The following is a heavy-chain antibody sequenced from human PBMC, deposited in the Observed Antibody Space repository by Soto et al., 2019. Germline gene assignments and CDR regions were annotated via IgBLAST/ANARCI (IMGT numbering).Heavy chain of an antibody. V-gene: IGHV3-33*01. D-gene: IGHD3-9*01. J-gene: IGHJ4*02. CDR3: ARDPLHYDILTGYSPNYFDY. CDR2: IWYDGSNK. Sequence: QVQLVESGGGVVQPGRSLRLSCTASGFIFSDYGMHWVRQAPGKGLEWVAVIWYDGSNKYYVDSAKGRFTISRDNSKNTLYLQMNSLTAEDTAVYYCARDPLHYDILTGYSPNYFDYWGQGTPVIVSS. CDR1: GFIFSDYG.